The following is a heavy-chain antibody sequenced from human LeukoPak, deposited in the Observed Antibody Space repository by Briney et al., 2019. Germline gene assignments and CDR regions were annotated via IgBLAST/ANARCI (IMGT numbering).Heavy chain of an antibody. CDR2: ISAYNGNT. CDR1: GGTFSSYA. J-gene: IGHJ4*02. V-gene: IGHV1-18*01. Sequence: ASVKVSCKASGGTFSSYAISWVRQAPGQGLEWMGWISAYNGNTNYAQKLQGRVSMTTDTSTSTAYMELRSLRSDDTAVYYCARAPGYSSGWYSDYWGQGTLVTVSS. CDR3: ARAPGYSSGWYSDY. D-gene: IGHD6-19*01.